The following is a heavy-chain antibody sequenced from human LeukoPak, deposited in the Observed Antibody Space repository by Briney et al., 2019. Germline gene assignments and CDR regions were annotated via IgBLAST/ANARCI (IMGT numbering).Heavy chain of an antibody. J-gene: IGHJ2*01. Sequence: SETLSLTCTVSGGSISSYYWSWIRQPPGKGLEWIGYMYYRGNTNYDPSLKSRVTISIDTPNNQFSLKLSSVTAADTAVYYCATRLYYYDSSGRPEDWYFDLWGRGTLVTVSS. CDR1: GGSISSYY. D-gene: IGHD3-22*01. CDR3: ATRLYYYDSSGRPEDWYFDL. CDR2: MYYRGNT. V-gene: IGHV4-59*01.